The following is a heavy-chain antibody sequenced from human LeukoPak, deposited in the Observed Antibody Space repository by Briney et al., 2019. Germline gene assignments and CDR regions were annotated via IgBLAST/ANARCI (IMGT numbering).Heavy chain of an antibody. V-gene: IGHV3-23*01. D-gene: IGHD2-8*01. CDR1: GFTVSSNY. CDR2: ISGSGDVT. J-gene: IGHJ4*02. CDR3: AKDRSDDITWYAGSH. Sequence: GGSLRLSCAASGFTVSSNYMSWVRQAPGKGLEWVSRISGSGDVTHFADSVKGRFTISRDTSKNTLYLQMNSLRVDDTAVYYCAKDRSDDITWYAGSHWGQGTLVTVSS.